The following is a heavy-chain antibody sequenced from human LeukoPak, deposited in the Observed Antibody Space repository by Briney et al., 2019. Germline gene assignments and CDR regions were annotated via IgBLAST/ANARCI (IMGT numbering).Heavy chain of an antibody. J-gene: IGHJ4*02. CDR2: ISSSSSTI. CDR3: ARDWRYSGSYYAVFDY. D-gene: IGHD1-26*01. V-gene: IGHV3-48*04. CDR1: GFTFSSYS. Sequence: QAGGSLRLSCAASGFTFSSYSMNWVRQAPGKGLEWVSYISSSSSTIYYADSVKGRFTISRDNAKNSLYLQMNSLRAEDTAVYYCARDWRYSGSYYAVFDYWGQGTLVTVSS.